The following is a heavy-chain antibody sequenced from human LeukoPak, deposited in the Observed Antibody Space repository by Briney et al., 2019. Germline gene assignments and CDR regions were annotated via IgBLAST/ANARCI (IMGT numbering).Heavy chain of an antibody. CDR3: ARDVMSSSWYNYYYGMDV. CDR1: GFTFSSYA. V-gene: IGHV3-30*04. J-gene: IGHJ6*02. CDR2: ISYDGSNK. Sequence: GGSLRLSCAASGFTFSSYAMHWVRQAPGKGLEGVAVISYDGSNKYYADSVKGRFTISRDNSKNTLYLQMNSLRAEDTAVYYCARDVMSSSWYNYYYGMDVWGQGTTVTVSS. D-gene: IGHD6-13*01.